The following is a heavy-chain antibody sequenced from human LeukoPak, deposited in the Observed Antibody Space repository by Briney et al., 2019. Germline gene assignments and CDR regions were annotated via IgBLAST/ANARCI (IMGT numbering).Heavy chain of an antibody. CDR3: VRNDAFDI. CDR1: GYTFTGYY. V-gene: IGHV1-2*02. J-gene: IGHJ3*02. Sequence: ASVKVSCKASGYTFTGYYLHWVRQAPGQGLEWMGWINPKSGGSIYSQKFQGRVTMTRDTSVSTAYMELSRLRSDDTAVYYCVRNDAFDIWGQGTMVTVSS. CDR2: INPKSGGS.